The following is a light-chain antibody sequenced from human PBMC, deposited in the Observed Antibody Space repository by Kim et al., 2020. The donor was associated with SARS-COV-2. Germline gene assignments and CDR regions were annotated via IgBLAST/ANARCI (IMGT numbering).Light chain of an antibody. J-gene: IGKJ1*01. CDR1: QGITNY. Sequence: ANRVNITCRASQGITNYLAWYQQKPGKPPSLLIYDASTLHSGVPSRFSGSGSGTDFTLTISSLQSEDVATYYCQKYDSASRTFGQGTKVDIK. V-gene: IGKV1-27*01. CDR3: QKYDSASRT. CDR2: DAS.